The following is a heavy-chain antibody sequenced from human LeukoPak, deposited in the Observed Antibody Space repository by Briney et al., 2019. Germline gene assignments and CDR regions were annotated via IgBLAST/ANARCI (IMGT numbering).Heavy chain of an antibody. J-gene: IGHJ4*02. CDR2: IRYDESNK. V-gene: IGHV3-30*02. D-gene: IGHD4-17*01. CDR3: AKDWATVSY. CDR1: GFTFSNAW. Sequence: GGSLRLSCAASGFTFSNAWMSWVRQAPGKGLEWVAFIRYDESNKYYADSVKGRFTISRDNSKNTLYLQMNSLRAEDTAVYYCAKDWATVSYWGQGTLVTVSS.